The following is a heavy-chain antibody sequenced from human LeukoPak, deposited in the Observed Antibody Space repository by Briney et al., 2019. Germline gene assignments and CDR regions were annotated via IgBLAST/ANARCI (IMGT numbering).Heavy chain of an antibody. D-gene: IGHD3-22*01. CDR2: IKQDGSEK. J-gene: IGHJ4*02. V-gene: IGHV3-7*04. Sequence: GGSLRLSCAASGFTFSNYGMTWVRQAPGKGLEWVANIKQDGSEKYYVDSVKGRFTISRDNPKNSLYLQMNSLRAEDTAVYYCGRAWWGSSVNYKNWARGPLVTVSS. CDR1: GFTFSNYG. CDR3: GRAWWGSSVNYKN.